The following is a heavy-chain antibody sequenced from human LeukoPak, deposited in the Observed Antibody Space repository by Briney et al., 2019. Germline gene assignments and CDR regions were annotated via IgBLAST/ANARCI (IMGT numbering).Heavy chain of an antibody. CDR3: AKDRMVRSFNYGMDV. CDR2: INPSGGST. J-gene: IGHJ6*02. D-gene: IGHD5-18*01. CDR1: GYTFTSYY. V-gene: IGHV1-46*01. Sequence: GASVKVSCKASGYTFTSYYMHWVRQAPGQGLEWMGIINPSGGSTSYAQKFQGRVTMTRDTSTSTVYMELSSLRSEDTAVYYCAKDRMVRSFNYGMDVWGQGTTVTVSS.